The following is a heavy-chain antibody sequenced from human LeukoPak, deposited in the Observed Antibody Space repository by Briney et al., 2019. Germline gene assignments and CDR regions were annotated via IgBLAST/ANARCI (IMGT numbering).Heavy chain of an antibody. Sequence: GGSLRLSCTASGFTLSTYTMNWVRQAPGKGLEWVSHISSTSTTKYYADSVKGRFTISRDNSKNSLDLQMNRLTAEDTAVYYCARDRSLVDGDYGVWFDAWGQGSLVTVSS. CDR1: GFTLSTYT. V-gene: IGHV3-48*04. J-gene: IGHJ5*02. D-gene: IGHD4-17*01. CDR3: ARDRSLVDGDYGVWFDA. CDR2: ISSTSTTK.